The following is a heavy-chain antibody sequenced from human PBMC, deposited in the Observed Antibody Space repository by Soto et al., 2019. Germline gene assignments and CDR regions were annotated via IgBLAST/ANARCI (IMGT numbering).Heavy chain of an antibody. V-gene: IGHV3-48*02. Sequence: EVQLVESGGGLVQPGGSLRLSCAASGFTFSSYSMNWVRQAPGKGLEWVSYISSSRSTIYYAESVKVRFTISRDNAKNSLYLQMNSLRDEDTAVYYCARVDTAMAHYWYFALWGRGTLVTVSS. J-gene: IGHJ2*01. CDR2: ISSSRSTI. CDR3: ARVDTAMAHYWYFAL. D-gene: IGHD5-18*01. CDR1: GFTFSSYS.